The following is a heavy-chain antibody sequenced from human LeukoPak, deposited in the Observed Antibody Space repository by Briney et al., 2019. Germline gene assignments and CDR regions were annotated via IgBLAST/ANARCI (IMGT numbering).Heavy chain of an antibody. CDR3: ARVSSSWYFGFWYFDL. CDR1: GGSIRSSYYY. CDR2: IYDSGST. Sequence: SETLSLTCTVSGGSIRSSYYYWGWIRQPPGKGLEWIGSIYDSGSTYYNPSLKSRVTISVDTSKNQFSLKLSSVTAADTAVYYCARVSSSWYFGFWYFDLWGRGTLVTVSS. J-gene: IGHJ2*01. D-gene: IGHD6-13*01. V-gene: IGHV4-39*07.